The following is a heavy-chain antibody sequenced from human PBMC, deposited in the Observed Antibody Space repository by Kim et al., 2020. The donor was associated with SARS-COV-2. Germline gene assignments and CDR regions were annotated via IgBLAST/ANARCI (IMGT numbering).Heavy chain of an antibody. J-gene: IGHJ6*02. V-gene: IGHV1-58*01. Sequence: SVKVYCKASGFTFTSSAVQWVRQARGQRLEWIGWIVVGSGNTNYAQKIQERVTITRDMSTSTAYMELGSLRSEDTAVYYCAADRAGGSYYYGMDVWGQGTTVTVSS. CDR2: IVVGSGNT. D-gene: IGHD1-26*01. CDR1: GFTFTSSA. CDR3: AADRAGGSYYYGMDV.